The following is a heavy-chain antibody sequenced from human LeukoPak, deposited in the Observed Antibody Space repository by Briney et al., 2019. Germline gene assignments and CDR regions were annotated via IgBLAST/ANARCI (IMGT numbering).Heavy chain of an antibody. V-gene: IGHV3-48*04. Sequence: GGSLRLSCAASGFTFSSYSMNRVRQAPGKGLEWVSYISSSGSTIYYADSVKGRFTISRDNAKNSLYLQMNSLRAEDTAVYYCARDSSSWYELGGWGQGTLVTVSS. CDR2: ISSSGSTI. D-gene: IGHD6-13*01. J-gene: IGHJ4*02. CDR1: GFTFSSYS. CDR3: ARDSSSWYELGG.